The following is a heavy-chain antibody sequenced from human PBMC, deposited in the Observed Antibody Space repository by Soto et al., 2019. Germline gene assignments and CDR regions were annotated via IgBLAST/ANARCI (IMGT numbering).Heavy chain of an antibody. V-gene: IGHV4-59*08. CDR1: GDSIGGYY. CDR3: ARHGSRDVVRFDY. Sequence: HVQLRESGPGLVQPSETLSLTCTVSGDSIGGYYWNWIRQTPGEGLEWIGFIYYTGYTYYNPSLQSRVTLSVDTSKNRFSLSLTSVTAADTAMYYCARHGSRDVVRFDYWGQGILVSVSS. D-gene: IGHD2-15*01. J-gene: IGHJ4*02. CDR2: IYYTGYT.